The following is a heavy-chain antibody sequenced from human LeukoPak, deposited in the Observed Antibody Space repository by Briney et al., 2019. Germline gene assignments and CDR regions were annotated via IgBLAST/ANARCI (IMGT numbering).Heavy chain of an antibody. CDR1: GGSFSGYY. D-gene: IGHD3-16*01. CDR2: INHSGST. J-gene: IGHJ3*02. CDR3: ARLRVIFWGFDI. V-gene: IGHV4-34*01. Sequence: SETLSLTCAVYGGSFSGYYWSWIRQPPGKGLEWIGEINHSGSTNYNPSLKSRVTISVDKSKNQFSLKLSSVTAADTAVYYCARLRVIFWGFDIWGQGTMVTVSS.